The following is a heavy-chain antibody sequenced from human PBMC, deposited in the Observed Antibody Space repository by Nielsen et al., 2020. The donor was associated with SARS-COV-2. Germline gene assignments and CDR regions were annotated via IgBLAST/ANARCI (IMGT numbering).Heavy chain of an antibody. CDR2: IYHRGST. CDR1: GGSISSNNW. CDR3: ARHFLEGLDWFDP. Sequence: SETLSLTCTVSGGSISSNNWWSWVRQPPGKGLEWIGEIYHRGSTNYSPSFQGHVTISADKSISTAYLQRSSLKASDTAMYYCARHFLEGLDWFDPWGQGTLVTVSS. J-gene: IGHJ5*02. V-gene: IGHV4-4*02. D-gene: IGHD3-3*01.